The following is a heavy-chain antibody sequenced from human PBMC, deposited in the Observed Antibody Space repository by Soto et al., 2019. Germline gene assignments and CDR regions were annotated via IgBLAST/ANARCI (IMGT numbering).Heavy chain of an antibody. CDR2: INHSGST. D-gene: IGHD2-2*01. CDR3: ARGIVVRPYYYYYYMDV. J-gene: IGHJ6*03. Sequence: PSETLSLTCAVYGGSFSGYYWSWIRQPPGKGLERIGEINHSGSTNYNPSLKSRVTISVDTSKNQFSLKLSSVTAADTAVYYCARGIVVRPYYYYYYMDVWGKGTTVTVSS. CDR1: GGSFSGYY. V-gene: IGHV4-34*01.